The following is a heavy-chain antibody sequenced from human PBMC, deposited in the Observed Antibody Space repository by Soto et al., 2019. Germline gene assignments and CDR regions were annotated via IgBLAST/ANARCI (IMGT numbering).Heavy chain of an antibody. D-gene: IGHD1-26*01. Sequence: GGSLRLSCSASGFTFSSYAMHWVRQAPGKGLEYVSAISSNGGSTYYADSVKGRFTISRDNSKNTLYLQMSSLRAEDTAVYYCVKGQKKVALLSFDYWGQGTLVTVSS. CDR2: ISSNGGST. CDR3: VKGQKKVALLSFDY. J-gene: IGHJ4*02. CDR1: GFTFSSYA. V-gene: IGHV3-64D*06.